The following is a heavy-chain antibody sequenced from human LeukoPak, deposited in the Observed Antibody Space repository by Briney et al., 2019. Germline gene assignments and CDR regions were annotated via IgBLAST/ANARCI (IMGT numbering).Heavy chain of an antibody. CDR1: GYTFTSYA. CDR3: ARDPQGIAAAGSLGH. J-gene: IGHJ5*02. CDR2: INTNTGNP. V-gene: IGHV7-4-1*02. Sequence: ASVKVSCKASGYTFTSYAMNWVRQAPGQGLEWMGWINTNTGNPTYAQGFTGRFVFSLDTSVSTAYLQISSLKAEDTAVYYCARDPQGIAAAGSLGHWGQGTLVTVSS. D-gene: IGHD6-13*01.